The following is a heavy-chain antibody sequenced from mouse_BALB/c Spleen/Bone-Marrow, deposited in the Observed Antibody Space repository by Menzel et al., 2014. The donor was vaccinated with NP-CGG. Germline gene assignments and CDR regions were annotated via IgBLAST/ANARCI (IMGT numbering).Heavy chain of an antibody. V-gene: IGHV1S81*02. Sequence: VQLHQSGAELVKPGASVKLSRKASGYTFTSYYIYWVKQRPGQGLEWIGEINPSNGGTNFNEKFKSKATLTVDKSSSTAYMQLSSLTSEDSAVYYCTRSNGNWFAYWGQGTLVTVSA. J-gene: IGHJ3*01. CDR2: INPSNGGT. D-gene: IGHD2-1*01. CDR3: TRSNGNWFAY. CDR1: GYTFTSYY.